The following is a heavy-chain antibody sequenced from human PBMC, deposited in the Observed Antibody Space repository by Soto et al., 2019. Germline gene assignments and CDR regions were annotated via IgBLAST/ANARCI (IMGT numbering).Heavy chain of an antibody. CDR1: GYSFTSYW. J-gene: IGHJ6*02. CDR3: ARVGTMVRGVIGYYYGMDV. V-gene: IGHV5-10-1*01. Sequence: PGESLKISCKGSGYSFTSYWISWVRQMPGKGLEWMGRIDPSDSYTNYSPSFQGHVTISADKSISTAYLQWSSLKASDTAMYYCARVGTMVRGVIGYYYGMDVWGQGTTVTVSS. CDR2: IDPSDSYT. D-gene: IGHD3-10*01.